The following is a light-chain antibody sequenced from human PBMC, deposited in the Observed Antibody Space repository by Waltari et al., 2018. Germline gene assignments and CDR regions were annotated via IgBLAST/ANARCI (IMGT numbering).Light chain of an antibody. V-gene: IGLV1-44*01. J-gene: IGLJ1*01. CDR3: AAWDDSLNGSYV. Sequence: QSVLTQPPSASGTPGQRVTISCSGSSSNIGSNTVNWYQHLPGTAPKLLIYSNNQRPSGVPDRVSGSKSGTSASLAISGLQSEDEADYYCAAWDDSLNGSYVFGTGTKVTVL. CDR1: SSNIGSNT. CDR2: SNN.